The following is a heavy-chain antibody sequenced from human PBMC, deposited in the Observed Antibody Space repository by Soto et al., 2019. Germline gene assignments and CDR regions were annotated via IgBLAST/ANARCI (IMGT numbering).Heavy chain of an antibody. CDR1: GDSVSSHSAG. J-gene: IGHJ6*02. Sequence: SQTLSLTCAISGDSVSSHSAGWNWIRQPPSRGLEWLGRTYYRSKWYNDYAVSVKSRININPDTSKNQFSLQLTSVTPEDTAVYYCVRDLGGLDVWGQGTAVTVSS. D-gene: IGHD1-26*01. CDR3: VRDLGGLDV. V-gene: IGHV6-1*01. CDR2: TYYRSKWYN.